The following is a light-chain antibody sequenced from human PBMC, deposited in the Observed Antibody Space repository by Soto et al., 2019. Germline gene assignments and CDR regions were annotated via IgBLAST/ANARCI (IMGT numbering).Light chain of an antibody. CDR2: DNN. V-gene: IGLV1-51*01. CDR1: ISNIGKDT. J-gene: IGLJ2*01. CDR3: ATWDSSLSAGGVV. Sequence: QSVLTQPPSVSGTPGLRVNISCSGGISNIGKDTVNWYQQLPGTTPKLLIYDNNMRPSGIPDRFSGSKSGTSATLGITGLQTGDEADYYCATWDSSLSAGGVVFGGGTKVTVL.